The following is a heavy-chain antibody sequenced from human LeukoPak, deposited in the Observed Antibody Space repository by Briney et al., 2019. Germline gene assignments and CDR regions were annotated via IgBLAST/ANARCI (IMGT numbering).Heavy chain of an antibody. CDR1: GFTVSNNY. D-gene: IGHD2-2*01. CDR3: AKGAHCSSASCHPSYYYYMDV. V-gene: IGHV3-66*02. Sequence: GGSLRLSCAASGFTVSNNYMSWVRQAPGKGLEWVSVVYSGGSTYYADSVKGRFTISRDNSKNTLYLQMNSLRAEDTAVYYCAKGAHCSSASCHPSYYYYMDVWGKGTTVTVSS. CDR2: VYSGGST. J-gene: IGHJ6*03.